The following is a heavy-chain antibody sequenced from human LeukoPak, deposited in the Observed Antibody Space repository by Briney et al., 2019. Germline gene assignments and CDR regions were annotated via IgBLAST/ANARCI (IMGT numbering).Heavy chain of an antibody. J-gene: IGHJ4*01. CDR1: GFTFSSYG. Sequence: GGSLRLSCAASGFTFSSYGMHWVRQARGKGLEGVAVISYDGSNKYYADSVKGRFTISRDNSKNTLYLQMNSLRAEDTAVYYCAKAKGSGWYIDQYSFDYWGQGTLVTVSS. CDR3: AKAKGSGWYIDQYSFDY. D-gene: IGHD6-19*01. CDR2: ISYDGSNK. V-gene: IGHV3-30*18.